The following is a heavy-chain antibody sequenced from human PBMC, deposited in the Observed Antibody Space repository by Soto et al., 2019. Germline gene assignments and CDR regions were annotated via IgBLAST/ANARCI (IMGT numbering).Heavy chain of an antibody. CDR3: ASGRITVVGSRAYYSMDV. V-gene: IGHV1-8*01. CDR2: MNPYNGNA. J-gene: IGHJ6*02. CDR1: GYTFITYD. Sequence: QVQLVQSGAEVKKPGASVKVSCKASGYTFITYDINWVRQAPGQGLEWMGWMNPYNGNAGYAQKFQGRVTMTRNTSISTAYMELTSLKSNDTAVYFCASGRITVVGSRAYYSMDVWGQGTTVTVSS. D-gene: IGHD6-19*01.